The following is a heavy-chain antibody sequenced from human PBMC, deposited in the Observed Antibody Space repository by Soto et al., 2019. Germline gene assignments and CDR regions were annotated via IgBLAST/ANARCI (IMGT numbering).Heavy chain of an antibody. CDR1: LFTFSSYS. V-gene: IGHV3-21*01. CDR2: ISSSSSYI. CDR3: ARGLYYYDSSGYYGN. J-gene: IGHJ4*02. D-gene: IGHD3-22*01. Sequence: PGGSLRVSWSASLFTFSSYSMNWVLQTPLKGLEWVSSISSSSSYIYYADSVKGRFTISRDNAKNSLYLQMNSLRAEDTAVYYCARGLYYYDSSGYYGNWGQGTLVT.